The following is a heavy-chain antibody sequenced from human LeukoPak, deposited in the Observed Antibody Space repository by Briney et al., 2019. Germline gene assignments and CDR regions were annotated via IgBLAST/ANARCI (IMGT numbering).Heavy chain of an antibody. V-gene: IGHV1-18*01. CDR2: ISAHNGNT. Sequence: ASVKVSCKASGYTFTSYGIIWVGQAPGQGLEWMGWISAHNGNTNYAQKLQGRVTMTTDTSTSTAYMELRSLRSDDTAVYYCARDLRAELSHLSESDYWGQGTLVTVSS. J-gene: IGHJ4*02. CDR1: GYTFTSYG. D-gene: IGHD2/OR15-2a*01. CDR3: ARDLRAELSHLSESDY.